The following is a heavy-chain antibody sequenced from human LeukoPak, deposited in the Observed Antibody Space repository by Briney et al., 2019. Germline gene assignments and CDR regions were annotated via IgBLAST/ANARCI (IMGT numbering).Heavy chain of an antibody. CDR1: GGSISSYY. V-gene: IGHV4-59*01. CDR3: ARHARYYDILGY. CDR2: IYYSGST. D-gene: IGHD3-9*01. Sequence: SETLSLTCTVSGGSISSYYWSWIRQPPGKGLEWIGYIYYSGSTNYNPSLKSRVTISVDTSKNQFSLKLSSVTAADTAVYYCARHARYYDILGYWGQGTLVTVSS. J-gene: IGHJ4*02.